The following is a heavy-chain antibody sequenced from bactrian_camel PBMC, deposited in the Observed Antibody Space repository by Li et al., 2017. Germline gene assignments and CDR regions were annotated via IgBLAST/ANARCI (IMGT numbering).Heavy chain of an antibody. Sequence: VQLVESGGGSVQAGGSLTLSCTASGLTFDDTDMGWYRQAPGTECELVSSINSDGTTYTADSVKGRFTISQDNANGTLYLQMDSLRPEDTAMYYCASGPWGYCTRTKWEGGMNNWGKGTQVTVS. V-gene: IGHV3S55*01. CDR2: INSDGTT. J-gene: IGHJ7*01. D-gene: IGHD1*01. CDR1: GLTFDDTD.